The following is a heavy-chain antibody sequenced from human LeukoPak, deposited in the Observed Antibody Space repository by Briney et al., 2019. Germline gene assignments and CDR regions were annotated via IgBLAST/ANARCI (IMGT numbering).Heavy chain of an antibody. Sequence: SGESLKISCKGSGYSFTSYWIGWVRQMPGKGLEWMGIVSPSDSDTRYSPSFQGQVTISADKSITTAYLQWSSLKASDTATYYCVRQPRVHTPDFWGQGTLVTVSS. CDR2: VSPSDSDT. D-gene: IGHD1-1*01. CDR3: VRQPRVHTPDF. J-gene: IGHJ4*02. CDR1: GYSFTSYW. V-gene: IGHV5-51*01.